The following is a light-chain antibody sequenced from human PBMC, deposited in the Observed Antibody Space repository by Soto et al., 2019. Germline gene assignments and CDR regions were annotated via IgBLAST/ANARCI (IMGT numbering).Light chain of an antibody. Sequence: QSALTQPASVSGSPGQSITISCTGTSSDVGGYNYVSWYQQHPGKAPKLMIYDVSNRPSGVSNRFSGSKSGNTASLTISGLQAEDDADYYCSSYTRSTTSSFGTGTKVTVL. CDR2: DVS. V-gene: IGLV2-14*03. J-gene: IGLJ1*01. CDR3: SSYTRSTTSS. CDR1: SSDVGGYNY.